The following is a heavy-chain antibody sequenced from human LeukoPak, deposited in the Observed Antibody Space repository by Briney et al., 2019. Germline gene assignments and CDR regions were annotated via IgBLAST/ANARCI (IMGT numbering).Heavy chain of an antibody. CDR1: GGSFSSYV. D-gene: IGHD6-13*01. V-gene: IGHV1-69*04. J-gene: IGHJ4*02. Sequence: SVKVSCKASGGSFSSYVITWVRQAPGQGLEWMGRIIPVLGVSNFAQKFEGRVTITADKSTNTAHMELRRLESGDTAVYYCATPLIAAAGTNYWGQGTLVTVSS. CDR3: ATPLIAAAGTNY. CDR2: IIPVLGVS.